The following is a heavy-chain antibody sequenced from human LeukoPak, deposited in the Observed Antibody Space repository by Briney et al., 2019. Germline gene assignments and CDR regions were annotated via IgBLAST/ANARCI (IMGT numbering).Heavy chain of an antibody. D-gene: IGHD6-19*01. V-gene: IGHV3-30*02. CDR1: GFTFSSYG. CDR3: ARDQASSGSNYYYYYMDV. Sequence: GGSLRLSCAASGFTFSSYGMHWVRQAPGKGLEWVAFIRYDGSNKYYADYVKGRFTISRDNSKNTLYLQMNSLRAEDTAVYYCARDQASSGSNYYYYYMDVWGKGTTVTVSS. J-gene: IGHJ6*03. CDR2: IRYDGSNK.